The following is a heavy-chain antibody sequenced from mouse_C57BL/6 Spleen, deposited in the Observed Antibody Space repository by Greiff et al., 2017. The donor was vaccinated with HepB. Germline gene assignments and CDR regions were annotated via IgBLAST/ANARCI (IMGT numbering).Heavy chain of an antibody. CDR1: GFTFSDAW. V-gene: IGHV6-6*01. Sequence: EVKLMESGGGLVQPGGSMKLSCAASGFTFSDAWMDWVRQSPEKGLEWVAEIRNKANNHATYYAESVKGRFTISRDDSKSSVYLQMNSLRAEDTGIYYCTRNYGSSYDWYFDAWGTGTTVTVSS. CDR3: TRNYGSSYDWYFDA. CDR2: IRNKANNHAT. D-gene: IGHD1-1*01. J-gene: IGHJ1*03.